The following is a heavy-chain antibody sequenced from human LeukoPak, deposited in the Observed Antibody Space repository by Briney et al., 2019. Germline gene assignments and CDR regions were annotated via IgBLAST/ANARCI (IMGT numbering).Heavy chain of an antibody. CDR1: GGSVSSGSYY. J-gene: IGHJ4*02. CDR2: VYYSGGT. Sequence: PSETLSLTCTVSGGSVSSGSYYWSWMRQPPGKGLEWIGYVYYSGGTNYNPSLKSRVTISVDTSKNQFSLKLSSVTAADTAVYYCARGIYYYDSSGYYTDYWGQGTLVTVSS. V-gene: IGHV4-61*01. D-gene: IGHD3-22*01. CDR3: ARGIYYYDSSGYYTDY.